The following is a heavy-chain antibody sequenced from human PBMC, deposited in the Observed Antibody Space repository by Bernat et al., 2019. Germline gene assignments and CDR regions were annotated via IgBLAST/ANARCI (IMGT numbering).Heavy chain of an antibody. CDR3: ARVPNPGGYGTGKEDYSYMDV. Sequence: QVQLVQSGAEVKKPGASVKVSCKASGYTFTTYGISWVRQAPGQGLEWMGLIIPIFGTANYAQTFQGRVTITADKSTSTGYMELSSLRSEDTAVYYCARVPNPGGYGTGKEDYSYMDVWGKGTTVTVSS. V-gene: IGHV1-69*06. D-gene: IGHD3-10*01. CDR2: IIPIFGTA. J-gene: IGHJ6*03. CDR1: GYTFTTYG.